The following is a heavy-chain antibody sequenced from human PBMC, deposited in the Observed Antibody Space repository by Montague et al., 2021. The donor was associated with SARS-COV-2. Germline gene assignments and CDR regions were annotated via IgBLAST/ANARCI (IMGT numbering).Heavy chain of an antibody. Sequence: SETLSLTCTVSDGSISSDYWNWIRQPQGKGMEWIGFSYNSWSANYNPYLKRRVTISVDTSKNQFSLTLSSVSAADTAVYDCASVFPRWVRFDPYVDYWGQGTLVTVSS. D-gene: IGHD5-24*01. V-gene: IGHV4-59*01. CDR3: ASVFPRWVRFDPYVDY. CDR2: SYNSWSA. CDR1: DGSISSDY. J-gene: IGHJ4*02.